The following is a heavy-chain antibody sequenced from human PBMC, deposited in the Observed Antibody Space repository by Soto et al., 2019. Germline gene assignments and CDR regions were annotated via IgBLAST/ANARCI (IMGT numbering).Heavy chain of an antibody. CDR1: GGSFSSYT. D-gene: IGHD5-18*01. V-gene: IGHV1-69*02. CDR3: ASGYSYGCFAY. J-gene: IGHJ4*02. Sequence: SVKVSCKASGGSFSSYTFSWVRQAPGQGLEWMGRIIPLLDIANYPQNFQGRVTITADKSTSTAYMELSSLRSEDTAVYYCASGYSYGCFAYWGQGTRVTVSS. CDR2: IIPLLDIA.